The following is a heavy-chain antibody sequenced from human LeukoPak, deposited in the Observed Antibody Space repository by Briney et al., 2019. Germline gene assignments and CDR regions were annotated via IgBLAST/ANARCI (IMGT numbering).Heavy chain of an antibody. CDR1: GFTFSSYS. CDR2: ISSSSSTI. Sequence: PGGSLRLSCAASGFTFSSYSMNWVRQAPGKGLEWVSYISSSSSTIYYADSVKGRFTISRDNAKNSLYLQMNSLRAEDTAVYYCARDIADYYGSGSIDYWGQGTLVTVSS. CDR3: ARDIADYYGSGSIDY. J-gene: IGHJ4*02. V-gene: IGHV3-48*01. D-gene: IGHD3-10*01.